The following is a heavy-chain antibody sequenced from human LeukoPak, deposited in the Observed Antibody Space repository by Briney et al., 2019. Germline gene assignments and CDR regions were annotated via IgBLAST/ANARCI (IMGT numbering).Heavy chain of an antibody. CDR2: TTRDGSVA. CDR1: GFTFRDYN. J-gene: IGHJ4*02. CDR3: VTEFWYRFDY. Sequence: PGGSLRLSCIPSGFTFRDYNMAWVRQAPGKGLEWLATTTRDGSVAEYIDSVRGRFTISRDNAKNSIYLQMNSLSAEDTAVYFCVTEFWYRFDYWGQGLLVTVSS. V-gene: IGHV3-7*01. D-gene: IGHD3-3*01.